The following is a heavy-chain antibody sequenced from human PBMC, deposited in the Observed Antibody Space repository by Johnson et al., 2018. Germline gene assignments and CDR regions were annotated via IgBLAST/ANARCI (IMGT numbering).Heavy chain of an antibody. D-gene: IGHD2-8*02. Sequence: VQLVESGGGLVQPGGSLRLSCAVSGFNFNNYWLTWVRQAPGKGLEWVANINQDGRETYYVGSVKGRFTISRDIARNSLYLQMHSLRVEDTAVYYCARRYDYTGRYYRPGAFAIWGQGTMVTVSS. CDR3: ARRYDYTGRYYRPGAFAI. CDR2: INQDGRET. J-gene: IGHJ3*02. V-gene: IGHV3-7*01. CDR1: GFNFNNYW.